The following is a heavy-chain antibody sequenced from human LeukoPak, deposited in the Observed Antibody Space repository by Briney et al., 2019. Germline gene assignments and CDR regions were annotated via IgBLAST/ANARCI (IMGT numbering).Heavy chain of an antibody. Sequence: ASVKVSCKASGYTFTSYGISWVRQAPGQGLEWMGWISAYNGNTNYAQKLQGRVTITADKSTSTAYMELSSLRSEDTAVYYCARDLPSRLWFGPYYFDYWGQGTLVTVSS. CDR2: ISAYNGNT. CDR3: ARDLPSRLWFGPYYFDY. D-gene: IGHD3-10*01. CDR1: GYTFTSYG. V-gene: IGHV1-18*01. J-gene: IGHJ4*02.